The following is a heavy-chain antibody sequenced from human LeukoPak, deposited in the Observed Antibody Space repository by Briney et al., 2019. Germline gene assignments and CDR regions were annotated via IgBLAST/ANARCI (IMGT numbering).Heavy chain of an antibody. V-gene: IGHV3-11*04. CDR3: ARVDRPNYYYYMDV. CDR2: ISSSGSTI. CDR1: GFSFGVYY. Sequence: PGGSLRLSCAASGFSFGVYYMSWIRQAPGKGLEWVSYISSSGSTIYYADSVKGRFTISRDNAKNSLYLQMNSLRAEDTAVYYCARVDRPNYYYYMDVWGKGTTVTVSS. J-gene: IGHJ6*03. D-gene: IGHD3/OR15-3a*01.